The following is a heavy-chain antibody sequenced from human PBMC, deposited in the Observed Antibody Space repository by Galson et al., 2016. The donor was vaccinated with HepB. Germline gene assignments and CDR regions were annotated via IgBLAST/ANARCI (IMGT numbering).Heavy chain of an antibody. CDR2: ITSSSDTM. CDR1: AFSFSDYY. Sequence: SLRLSCAASAFSFSDYYMNWIRQAPGKGLEWIAWITSSSDTMYYADSVKGRFTISRDNAKNSLYLEMNSLRDEDTAVYYCARDDYFRLRYWGQGTLVTVSS. J-gene: IGHJ4*02. D-gene: IGHD3-16*01. V-gene: IGHV3-11*04. CDR3: ARDDYFRLRY.